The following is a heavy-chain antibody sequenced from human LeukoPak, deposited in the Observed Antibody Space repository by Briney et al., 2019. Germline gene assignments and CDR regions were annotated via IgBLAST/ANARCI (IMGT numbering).Heavy chain of an antibody. CDR3: ARDGRITIFSGMDV. Sequence: PGGSLRLSCAASGFTFSSYGMHWVRQAPGKGLEWVAVIWYDGSNKYYADSVKGRFTISRDNAKNSLYLQMNSLRAEDAAVYYCARDGRITIFSGMDVWGQGTTVTVSS. D-gene: IGHD3-3*01. CDR1: GFTFSSYG. V-gene: IGHV3-33*01. CDR2: IWYDGSNK. J-gene: IGHJ6*02.